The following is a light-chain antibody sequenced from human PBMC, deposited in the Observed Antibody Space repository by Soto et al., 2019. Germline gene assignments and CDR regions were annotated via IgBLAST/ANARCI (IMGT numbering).Light chain of an antibody. V-gene: IGLV2-14*01. CDR1: TSDVGDYNY. Sequence: QSALTQPASMSGSPGQSITISCTGTTSDVGDYNYVSWYQQYPGKAPKLMIYGVSYRPSGVSNRFSGSKSGNTASLTISGLQAEDEADYYCSSYTTSSTNYVFGSGTKLTVL. CDR3: SSYTTSSTNYV. CDR2: GVS. J-gene: IGLJ1*01.